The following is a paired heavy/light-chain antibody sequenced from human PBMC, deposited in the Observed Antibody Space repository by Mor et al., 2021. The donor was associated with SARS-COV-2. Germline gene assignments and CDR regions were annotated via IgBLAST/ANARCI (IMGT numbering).Light chain of an antibody. CDR2: EVS. Sequence: QSALTQPASVSGSPGQSITISCTGTSSDVGGYNYVSWYQQHPGKAPKLMIYEVSNRPSGVSNRFSGSKSGNTASLTISGLQAEDEADYYCSSYTSSSTPLVFGGGTKLTVL. CDR3: SSYTSSSTPLV. J-gene: IGLJ3*02. V-gene: IGLV2-14*01. CDR1: SSDVGGYNY.
Heavy chain of an antibody. CDR2: ISYDGSNK. CDR1: GFTFSSYA. Sequence: QVQLVESGGGVVQPGRSLRLSCAASGFTFSSYAMHWVRQAPGKGLEWVAVISYDGSNKYYADSVKGRFTISRDNSKNTLYLQMNSLRAEDTAVYYCARDQRQWEPLRGYYYYGMDVWGQGTTVTVSS. J-gene: IGHJ6*02. V-gene: IGHV3-30-3*01. CDR3: ARDQRQWEPLRGYYYYGMDV. D-gene: IGHD1-26*01.